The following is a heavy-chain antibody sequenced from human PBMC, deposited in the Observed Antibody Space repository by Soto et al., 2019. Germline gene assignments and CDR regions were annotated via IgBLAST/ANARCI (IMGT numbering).Heavy chain of an antibody. Sequence: QVQLVESGGGVVQPGRSLRLSCAASGFTFSSYGMHWVRQAPGKGLEWVAVISYDGSNKYYADSVKGRFTISRDNSKNTLYLQMNSLRAEDTAVYYCAKDLSPGYYYYYYYMDVWGKGTTVTVSS. CDR2: ISYDGSNK. D-gene: IGHD3-10*01. J-gene: IGHJ6*03. CDR3: AKDLSPGYYYYYYYMDV. V-gene: IGHV3-30*18. CDR1: GFTFSSYG.